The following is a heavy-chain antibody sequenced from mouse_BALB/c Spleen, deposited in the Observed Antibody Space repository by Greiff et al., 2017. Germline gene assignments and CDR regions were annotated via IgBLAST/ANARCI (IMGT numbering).Heavy chain of an antibody. V-gene: IGHV5-4*02. J-gene: IGHJ4*01. CDR3: ARDKGVRRGVYAMDY. Sequence: EVQLVESGGGLVKPGGSLKLSCAASGFTFSDYYMYWVRQTPEKRLEWVATISDGGSYTYYPDSVKGRFTISRDNAKNNLYLQMSSLKSEDTAMYYCARDKGVRRGVYAMDYWGQGTSVTVSS. D-gene: IGHD2-14*01. CDR1: GFTFSDYY. CDR2: ISDGGSYT.